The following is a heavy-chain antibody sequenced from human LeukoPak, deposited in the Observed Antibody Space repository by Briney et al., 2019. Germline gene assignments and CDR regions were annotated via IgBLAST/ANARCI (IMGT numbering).Heavy chain of an antibody. CDR3: ARGFGSGWSTLFDY. Sequence: SETLSLTCAVCAGSFSGFYWNCIRQSPGKGLEWFGEINHSGSTNYNPSLKSRVTISVDTSKNQFSLNLSSVTAADTTVYYCARGFGSGWSTLFDYWGQGTLVTVSS. CDR2: INHSGST. CDR1: AGSFSGFY. J-gene: IGHJ4*02. V-gene: IGHV4-34*01. D-gene: IGHD6-19*01.